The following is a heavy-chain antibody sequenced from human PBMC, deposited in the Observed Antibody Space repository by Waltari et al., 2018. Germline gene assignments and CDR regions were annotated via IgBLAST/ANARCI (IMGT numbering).Heavy chain of an antibody. V-gene: IGHV4-39*07. CDR2: IYFSGGT. CDR1: GGSIRSSSYY. Sequence: QLQLQESGPGLVKPSEPLSLTCTVSGGSIRSSSYYWGWIRQPPGKGLEWIGSIYFSGGTYYDPSLKSRVTISVDTSKNQFSLRRSSVTAADTAVYYCARDELHFDYWGQGTLVTVSS. D-gene: IGHD1-1*01. J-gene: IGHJ4*02. CDR3: ARDELHFDY.